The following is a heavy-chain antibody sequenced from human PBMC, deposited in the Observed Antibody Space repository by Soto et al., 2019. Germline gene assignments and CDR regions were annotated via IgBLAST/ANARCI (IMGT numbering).Heavy chain of an antibody. J-gene: IGHJ4*02. CDR3: TRHLSESDY. CDR2: IRSKANSYAT. CDR1: GFTFSGSA. D-gene: IGHD3-9*01. V-gene: IGHV3-73*01. Sequence: GGSLRLSCAASGFTFSGSAMHWVRQASGKGLEWVGRIRSKANSYATAYAASVKGRFTISRDDSKNTAYLQMNSLKTEDTAVYYCTRHLSESDYWGQGTLVTVSS.